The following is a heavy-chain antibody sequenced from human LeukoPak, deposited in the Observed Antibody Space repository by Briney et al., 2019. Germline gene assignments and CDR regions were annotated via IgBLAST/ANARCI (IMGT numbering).Heavy chain of an antibody. CDR1: GGSISSSSYY. D-gene: IGHD3-10*01. Sequence: SETLSLTCTVSGGSISSSSYYWGWIRQPPGKGLEWIGSIYHSGSTYYNPSLKSRVTISVDTSKNQFSLKLSSVTAADTAVYYCARGAVRGVKVRYYMDVWGKGTTVTISS. CDR2: IYHSGST. V-gene: IGHV4-39*07. CDR3: ARGAVRGVKVRYYMDV. J-gene: IGHJ6*03.